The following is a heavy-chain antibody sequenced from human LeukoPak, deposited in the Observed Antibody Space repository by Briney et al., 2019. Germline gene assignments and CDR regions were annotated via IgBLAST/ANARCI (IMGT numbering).Heavy chain of an antibody. D-gene: IGHD3/OR15-3a*01. CDR3: ARGGLISLANTPLGAFDI. V-gene: IGHV4-34*01. Sequence: TPSETLSLTCAVYGGSFSGYYWSWIRQPPGKGLEWIGEINHSGSTNYNPSLKSRVTISVDTSKNQFSLQLNSVTPEDTAVYYCARGGLISLANTPLGAFDIWGQGTMVSVSS. CDR2: INHSGST. CDR1: GGSFSGYY. J-gene: IGHJ3*02.